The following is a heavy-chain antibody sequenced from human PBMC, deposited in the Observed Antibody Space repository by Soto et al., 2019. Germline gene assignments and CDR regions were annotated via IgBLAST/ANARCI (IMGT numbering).Heavy chain of an antibody. Sequence: PSETLSLTCTVSGGSISSDSYYWGWIRQPPGKGLEWIGYIYYSGSTNYNPSLKSRVTISVDTSKNQFSLKLSSVTAADTAVYYCARVGPVVVTAMKPYYYYGMDVWGQGTTVTVSS. CDR3: ARVGPVVVTAMKPYYYYGMDV. D-gene: IGHD2-21*02. CDR2: IYYSGST. V-gene: IGHV4-61*01. CDR1: GGSISSDSYY. J-gene: IGHJ6*02.